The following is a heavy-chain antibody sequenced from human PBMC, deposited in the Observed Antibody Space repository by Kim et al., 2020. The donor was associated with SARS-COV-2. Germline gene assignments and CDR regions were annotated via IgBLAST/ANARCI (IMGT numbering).Heavy chain of an antibody. CDR1: GGSISSGDYY. Sequence: SETLSLTCTVSGGSISSGDYYWDWIRQPPGKGLEWIGTIYRDGRTYYNRSLKSRVSISVDTSNNQFSLGLTSVTAADTAVFYCARRRGGRDYFDYWGQGT. V-gene: IGHV4-39*01. J-gene: IGHJ4*02. CDR2: IYRDGRT. CDR3: ARRRGGRDYFDY. D-gene: IGHD3-16*01.